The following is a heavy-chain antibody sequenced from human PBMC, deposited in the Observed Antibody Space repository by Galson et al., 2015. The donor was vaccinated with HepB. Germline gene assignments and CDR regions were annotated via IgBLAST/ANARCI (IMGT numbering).Heavy chain of an antibody. CDR3: VKAGDYGDYAAHY. CDR1: GFTFSSYA. Sequence: SLRLSCAASGFTFSSYAMHWVRQAPGRGLEFVSAISSNGESADYADSVKGRFTISRDNSKNTLFVQMSSLRGEDTAVYYCVKAGDYGDYAAHYWGQGTLVTVSS. D-gene: IGHD4-17*01. CDR2: ISSNGESA. J-gene: IGHJ4*02. V-gene: IGHV3-64*05.